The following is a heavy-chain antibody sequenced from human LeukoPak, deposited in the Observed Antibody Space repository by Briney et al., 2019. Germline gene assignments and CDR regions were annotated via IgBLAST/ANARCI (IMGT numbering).Heavy chain of an antibody. CDR1: GGSFSGYY. CDR3: ARHRYRSGSDWIDP. CDR2: INHSGST. V-gene: IGHV4-34*01. D-gene: IGHD1-26*01. J-gene: IGHJ5*02. Sequence: SETLSLTCAVYGGSFSGYYWSWIRQPPGKGLEWIGEINHSGSTYYNPSLKSRVTISVDTSKNQFSLKLSSVTAADTAVYYCARHRYRSGSDWIDPWGQGTLVTVSS.